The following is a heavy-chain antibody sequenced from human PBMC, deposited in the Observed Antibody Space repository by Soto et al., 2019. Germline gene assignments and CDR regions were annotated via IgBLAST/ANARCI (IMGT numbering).Heavy chain of an antibody. CDR3: ARDNGYYDF. CDR2: ISTTSGNT. J-gene: IGHJ4*02. Sequence: QIQMVQSGAEVKQPGASVKISCKTSGYTFSSYSINWVRQAPGQGLEWMAWISTTSGNTHYAVRVQGRVTVTLDKSARTAFMEMWGLTSDDTAVYFCARDNGYYDFWGQGTLVTVSS. V-gene: IGHV1-18*01. D-gene: IGHD2-8*01. CDR1: GYTFSSYS.